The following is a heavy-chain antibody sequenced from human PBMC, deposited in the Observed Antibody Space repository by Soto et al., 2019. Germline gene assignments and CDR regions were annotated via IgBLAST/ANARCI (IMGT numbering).Heavy chain of an antibody. CDR1: RCALSIIRFY. CDR3: AKLFYYDGSGFYYGDETFYFDS. V-gene: IGHV4-39*01. D-gene: IGHD3-22*01. Sequence: SETLSLTFTVSRCALSIIRFYWGCIRQPPWKAPLRLGMIDYSWRPYSNPSLKSRATISVETSKNQFSLRLHSVTAADTAVYYCAKLFYYDGSGFYYGDETFYFDSWAQGILVTVSS. J-gene: IGHJ4*02. CDR2: IDYSWRP.